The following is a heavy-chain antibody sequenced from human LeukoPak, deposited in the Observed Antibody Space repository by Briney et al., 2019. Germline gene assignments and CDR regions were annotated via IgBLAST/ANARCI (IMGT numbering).Heavy chain of an antibody. J-gene: IGHJ4*02. CDR2: IKQDGSEK. V-gene: IGHV3-7*05. CDR1: GFAFSSYW. CDR3: ARARAAYCSNGVCCHFDY. Sequence: GGSLRLSCAASGFAFSSYWMTWVRQAPGRGLEWVANIKQDGSEKYYVDSVKGRLTISRDNAKNSLYLQMNSLRAEDTAVYYCARARAAYCSNGVCCHFDYWGQGTLVTVSS. D-gene: IGHD2-8*01.